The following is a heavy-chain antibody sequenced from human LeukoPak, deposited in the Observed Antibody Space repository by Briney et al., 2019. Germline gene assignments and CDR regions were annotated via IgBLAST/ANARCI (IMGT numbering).Heavy chain of an antibody. CDR3: ARDSGGSFDY. D-gene: IGHD3-10*01. CDR2: ISSNGGST. CDR1: GFTFSSYA. J-gene: IGHJ4*02. V-gene: IGHV3-64*01. Sequence: GGSLRLSCAASGFTFSSYAMHWVRQAPGKGLEYVSAISSNGGSTYYANSVKGRFTISRDNSKNTLYLQMGSPRAEDMAVYYCARDSGGSFDYWGQGTLVTVSS.